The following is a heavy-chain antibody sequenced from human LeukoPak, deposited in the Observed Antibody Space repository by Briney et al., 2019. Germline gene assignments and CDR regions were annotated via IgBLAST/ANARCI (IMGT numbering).Heavy chain of an antibody. CDR3: VRDFPDYSSHFDY. CDR1: GGSISSDC. V-gene: IGHV4-59*12. Sequence: SETLSLTCTVSGGSISSDCWSWIRQPPGKGLEWIGYIYYSGSTKYNPSLKSRVTISVDTSKNQFSLKLRSVTAADTAVYYCVRDFPDYSSHFDYWGQGTLVTVPS. CDR2: IYYSGST. D-gene: IGHD6-19*01. J-gene: IGHJ4*02.